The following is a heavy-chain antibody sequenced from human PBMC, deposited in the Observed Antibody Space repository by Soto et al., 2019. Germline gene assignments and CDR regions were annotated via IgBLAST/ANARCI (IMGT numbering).Heavy chain of an antibody. CDR2: IYYSGST. D-gene: IGHD6-13*01. J-gene: IGHJ4*02. CDR1: GGSISSSSYY. Sequence: SETLSLTCTVSGGSISSSSYYWGWIRQPPGKGLEWIGSIYYSGSTYYNPSLKSRVTISVDTSKNQFSLKLSSVTAADTAVYYCARQKISSSWYYFDYWGQGTLVTVPQ. CDR3: ARQKISSSWYYFDY. V-gene: IGHV4-39*01.